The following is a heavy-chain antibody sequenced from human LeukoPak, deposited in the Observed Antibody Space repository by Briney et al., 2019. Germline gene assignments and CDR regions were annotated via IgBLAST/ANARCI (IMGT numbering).Heavy chain of an antibody. J-gene: IGHJ4*02. Sequence: GGSLRLSCAASGFTFHTYGMSWVRQAPGKGLEWVSGINWNGDNTDYADSVKGRFTISRDNAKNSLYLQMNSLRAEDTALYHCARNFDSSGHWGQGTLVAVSS. CDR3: ARNFDSSGH. CDR1: GFTFHTYG. V-gene: IGHV3-20*01. D-gene: IGHD3-22*01. CDR2: INWNGDNT.